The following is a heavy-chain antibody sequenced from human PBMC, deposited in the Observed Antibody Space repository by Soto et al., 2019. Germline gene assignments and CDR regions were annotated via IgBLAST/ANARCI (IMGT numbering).Heavy chain of an antibody. CDR1: GGSISSSSYY. V-gene: IGHV4-39*01. Sequence: QLQLRESGPGLVKPSETLSLTCTVSGGSISSSSYYWAWIRRSPGKGLEWIGSVYYNGFTYYNPSLKSRVTISVDTSKNQSSLKLTSVTAADTAVYYCARMGDFWSGPGELDPWGQGTLVTVSS. D-gene: IGHD3-3*01. CDR2: VYYNGFT. J-gene: IGHJ5*02. CDR3: ARMGDFWSGPGELDP.